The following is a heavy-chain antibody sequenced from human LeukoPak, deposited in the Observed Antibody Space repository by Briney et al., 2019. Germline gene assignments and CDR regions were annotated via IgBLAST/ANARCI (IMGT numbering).Heavy chain of an antibody. CDR3: ARQNIAVAASYYFDY. CDR1: GGSISSSNW. D-gene: IGHD6-19*01. J-gene: IGHJ4*02. V-gene: IGHV4-4*02. CDR2: IYHSGST. Sequence: SGTLSLTCAVSGGSISSSNWWSWVRQPPGKGLEWIGEIYHSGSTNYNPSLKSRVTISVDTSKNQFSLKLSSVTAADTAVYYCARQNIAVAASYYFDYWGQGTLVTVSS.